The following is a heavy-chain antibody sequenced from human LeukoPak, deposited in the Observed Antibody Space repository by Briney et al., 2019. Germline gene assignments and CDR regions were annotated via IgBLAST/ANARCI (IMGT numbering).Heavy chain of an antibody. D-gene: IGHD7-27*01. J-gene: IGHJ4*02. Sequence: PETLFLTCTVSGSSMTTHSSGWIRHPPGEGLGWIGYNSDRGNINFNPAVKSRVTISVDTSKSQFSLKLSSVTAADTAVYYCARDNWGSLDYWGQGVLVTVSS. CDR2: NSDRGNI. V-gene: IGHV4-59*11. CDR1: GSSMTTHS. CDR3: ARDNWGSLDY.